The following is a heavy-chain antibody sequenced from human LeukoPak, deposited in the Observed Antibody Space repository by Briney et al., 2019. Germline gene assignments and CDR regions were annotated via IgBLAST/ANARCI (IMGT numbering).Heavy chain of an antibody. CDR1: GYTFTGYY. CDR3: ARDSSGADY. CDR2: INPKSGGT. D-gene: IGHD3-22*01. Sequence: GASVTVSCKASGYTFTGYYIHWVRQAPGQGLEWMGWINPKSGGTNYAQKFQGRVTMTRDTSISTAYMELSRLRSDDTAVYYCARDSSGADYWGQGTLVTVSS. V-gene: IGHV1-2*02. J-gene: IGHJ4*02.